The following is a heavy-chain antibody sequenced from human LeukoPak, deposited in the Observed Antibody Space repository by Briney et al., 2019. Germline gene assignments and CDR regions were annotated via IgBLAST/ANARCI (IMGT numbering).Heavy chain of an antibody. V-gene: IGHV4-61*02. CDR1: GGSISSGSYY. D-gene: IGHD6-13*01. J-gene: IGHJ5*02. Sequence: SETLSLTCTVSGGSISSGSYYWSWIRQPAGKGLEWIGRIYTSGSTNYNPSLKSRVTISVATSKNQFSLKLSSVPAADTAVYYCARDIVTAAGSWFDPWGQGTLVTVSS. CDR2: IYTSGST. CDR3: ARDIVTAAGSWFDP.